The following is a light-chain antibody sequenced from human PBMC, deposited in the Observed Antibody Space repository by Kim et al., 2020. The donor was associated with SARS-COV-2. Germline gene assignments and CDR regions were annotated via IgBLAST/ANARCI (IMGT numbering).Light chain of an antibody. CDR1: SGDIGNSIR. CDR2: DVR. Sequence: QAITISCSGTSGDIGNSIRVSWYQQHSGEAPRLIIYDVRDRPSGVSARFSGSKSANMASLTISGLRSEDEADYYCCSTSNTLDYVFGSGTRVTVL. J-gene: IGLJ1*01. V-gene: IGLV2-14*03. CDR3: CSTSNTLDYV.